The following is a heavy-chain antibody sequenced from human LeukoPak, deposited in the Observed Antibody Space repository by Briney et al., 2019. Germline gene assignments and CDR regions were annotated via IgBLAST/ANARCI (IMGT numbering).Heavy chain of an antibody. D-gene: IGHD3-10*01. V-gene: IGHV4-34*01. CDR2: INHSGST. CDR1: GGSFSGYY. J-gene: IGHJ6*03. CDR3: ARQLYSSGNYYAPMDV. Sequence: SETLSLTCVVYGGSFSGYYWSWIRQPPGKGLEWIGEINHSGSTNYNPSLKSRVIVSIDTFKNQFSLKMSSVTAADTAVYFCARQLYSSGNYYAPMDVWGKGTTVTISS.